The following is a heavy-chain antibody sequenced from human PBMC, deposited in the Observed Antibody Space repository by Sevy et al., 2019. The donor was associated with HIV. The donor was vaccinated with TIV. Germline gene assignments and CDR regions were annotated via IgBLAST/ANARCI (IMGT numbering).Heavy chain of an antibody. CDR1: GGSFSGYY. V-gene: IGHV4-34*01. Sequence: SETLSLTCAVYGGSFSGYYWSWIRQPPGKGLEWIGEINHSGSTNYNPSLKSRVTISVDTSKNQFSLKLSSVTAADTAVYYCARGESQNYDFWSGGFDPWGQGTLVTVSS. J-gene: IGHJ5*02. CDR3: ARGESQNYDFWSGGFDP. CDR2: INHSGST. D-gene: IGHD3-3*01.